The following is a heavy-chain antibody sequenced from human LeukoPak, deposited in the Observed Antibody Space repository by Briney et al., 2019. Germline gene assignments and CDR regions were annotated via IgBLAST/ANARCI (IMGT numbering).Heavy chain of an antibody. Sequence: SETLSLTCDVSGVSINTCCYYWTWIRQPPGKGLEWIGYKYYSGSTGYNSSLRSRLTISLDPSKNQFSLRLTSVTAADTAVYYCARGRSYGFDFDSWGPGTLVIVSS. V-gene: IGHV4-61*01. D-gene: IGHD5-18*01. CDR3: ARGRSYGFDFDS. CDR2: KYYSGST. CDR1: GVSINTCCYY. J-gene: IGHJ4*02.